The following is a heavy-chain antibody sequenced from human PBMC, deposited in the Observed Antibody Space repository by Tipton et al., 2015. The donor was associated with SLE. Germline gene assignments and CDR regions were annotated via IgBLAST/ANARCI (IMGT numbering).Heavy chain of an antibody. CDR3: AKDIFSRSLASNTWEY. D-gene: IGHD1-26*01. V-gene: IGHV3-43*01. J-gene: IGHJ4*02. CDR1: GFTFGDYS. Sequence: SLRLSCAASGFTFGDYSMHWVRQAPGKGLQWVSLISWDGGTTYYADSVRGRFTVSRDNSKNSLYMQMNSLRTEDTAFYYCAKDIFSRSLASNTWEYWGQGTLVTVSS. CDR2: ISWDGGTT.